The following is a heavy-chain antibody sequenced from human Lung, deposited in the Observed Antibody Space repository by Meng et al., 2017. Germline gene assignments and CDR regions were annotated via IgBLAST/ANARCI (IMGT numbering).Heavy chain of an antibody. V-gene: IGHV4-34*02. CDR1: GGSFSGYY. J-gene: IGHJ4*02. CDR3: VRRTYSSGWYFDY. Sequence: QVQLPNGGAGLLKPSATPSLACAVYGGSFSGYYWSWIRQPPGKGLEWIGEIIDSGSTNYNPSLKSRVTISVDTSKNQFSLRVTSVTAADRAVYYCVRRTYSSGWYFDYWGQGTLVTVSS. CDR2: IIDSGST. D-gene: IGHD6-19*01.